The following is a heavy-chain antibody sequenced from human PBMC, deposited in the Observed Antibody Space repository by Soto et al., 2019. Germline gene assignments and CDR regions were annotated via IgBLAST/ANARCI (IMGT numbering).Heavy chain of an antibody. J-gene: IGHJ4*02. CDR2: IRGSGGST. D-gene: IGHD6-13*01. CDR3: AKAFSWYDY. CDR1: GFTFSSYA. V-gene: IGHV3-23*01. Sequence: EVQLLESGGGLIQPGGSLRLSCAASGFTFSSYAMNWVRQAPGKGLEWVSGIRGSGGSTYYADSVKGRFTISRDNSKNTLYLQMSSLRAEDTAVYYCAKAFSWYDYWGQGTLVTVSS.